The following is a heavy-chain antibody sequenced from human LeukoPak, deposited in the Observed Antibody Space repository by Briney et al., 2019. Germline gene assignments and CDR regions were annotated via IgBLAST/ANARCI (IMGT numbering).Heavy chain of an antibody. CDR1: GGSISSYY. V-gene: IGHV4-59*08. CDR3: AGHSSSWYVPFDY. CDR2: IYYSGST. Sequence: PSETLSLTCTVSGGSISSYYWSRIRQPPGKGLEWIGYIYYSGSTNYNPSLKSRVTISVDTSKNQFSLKLSSVTAADTAVYFCAGHSSSWYVPFDYWGQGTLVTVSS. D-gene: IGHD6-13*01. J-gene: IGHJ4*02.